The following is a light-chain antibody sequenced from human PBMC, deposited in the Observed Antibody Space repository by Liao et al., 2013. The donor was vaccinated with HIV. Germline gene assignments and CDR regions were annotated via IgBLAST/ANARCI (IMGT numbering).Light chain of an antibody. CDR1: SIGRRS. CDR2: SDS. Sequence: SYELTQRPSMSVAPGKTATIVCGGNSIGRRSVHWYQQRPGQAPVLVIYSDSDRPSGIPERYSGSNSGTAATLTISRVEAGDEADYYCQVWDTSSDPRWVFGGGTKLTVL. J-gene: IGLJ2*01. CDR3: QVWDTSSDPRWV. V-gene: IGLV3-21*04.